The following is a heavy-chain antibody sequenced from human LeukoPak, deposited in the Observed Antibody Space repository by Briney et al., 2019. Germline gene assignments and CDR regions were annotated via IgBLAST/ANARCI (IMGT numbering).Heavy chain of an antibody. Sequence: GGSLRLSCAASGFTFRNYWMHWVRQAPGKGLVWVSRINSDGTYTNYADSVKGRFTISRDNAKNTLYLQMNSLRAEDTAVYYCAKDLGGSSWVEYYYMDVWGKGTTVTISS. CDR3: AKDLGGSSWVEYYYMDV. CDR1: GFTFRNYW. J-gene: IGHJ6*03. V-gene: IGHV3-74*01. CDR2: INSDGTYT. D-gene: IGHD6-13*01.